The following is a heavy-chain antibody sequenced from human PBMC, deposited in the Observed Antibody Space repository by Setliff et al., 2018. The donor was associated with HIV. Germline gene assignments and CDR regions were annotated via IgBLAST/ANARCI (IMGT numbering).Heavy chain of an antibody. V-gene: IGHV1-69*05. CDR2: TAPLLGTT. CDR1: VNTFSSYG. Sequence: SVKVSCKASVNTFSSYGITWVRQAPGQGLEWMGGTAPLLGTTNYAQNFQGRVTITTDEPTNTVYMELSGLRSEDTAVYYCARGAGGYFVDFWGQGTLGTASS. CDR3: ARGAGGYFVDF. D-gene: IGHD5-18*01. J-gene: IGHJ4*02.